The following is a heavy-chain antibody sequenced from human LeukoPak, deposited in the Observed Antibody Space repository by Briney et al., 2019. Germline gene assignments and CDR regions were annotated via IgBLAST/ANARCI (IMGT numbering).Heavy chain of an antibody. CDR2: IYSSGST. J-gene: IGHJ5*02. D-gene: IGHD2-15*01. CDR3: ARESRLVVVAATPTTRFGP. CDR1: GGSISTYY. V-gene: IGHV4-4*07. Sequence: SETLSLTCTVSGGSISTYYWSWIRQPAGKGLEWIGRIYSSGSTNYNSSLKSRVTMSVDTSKNQFSLKLNSVTAADTAVYYCARESRLVVVAATPTTRFGPWGQGTLVTVSS.